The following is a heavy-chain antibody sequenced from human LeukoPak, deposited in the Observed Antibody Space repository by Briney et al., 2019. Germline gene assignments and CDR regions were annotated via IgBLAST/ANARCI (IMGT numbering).Heavy chain of an antibody. CDR2: IYYSGST. V-gene: IGHV4-39*07. Sequence: SETLSLTCTVSGGSISSSSYYWGWIRQPPGKGLEWIGSIYYSGSTYYNPSLKSRVTISVDTSKNQFSLKLSSVTAADTAVYYCARGTYYYYYYMDVWGKGTTVTVSS. CDR1: GGSISSSSYY. CDR3: ARGTYYYYYYMDV. J-gene: IGHJ6*03.